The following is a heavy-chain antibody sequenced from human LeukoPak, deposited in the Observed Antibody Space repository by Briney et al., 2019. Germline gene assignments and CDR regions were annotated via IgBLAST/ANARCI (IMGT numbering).Heavy chain of an antibody. V-gene: IGHV3-11*01. D-gene: IGHD3-3*01. Sequence: GGSLRLSCAASGFTFSDYYMSWIRQAPGKGLEWVSYISSSGSTIYYADSVKGRFTISRDNAKNSLYLQMNSLRAEDTAVYYCARDGIGEHYDFREERPKKSYYYYGMDVWGQGTTVTVSS. CDR3: ARDGIGEHYDFREERPKKSYYYYGMDV. J-gene: IGHJ6*02. CDR2: ISSSGSTI. CDR1: GFTFSDYY.